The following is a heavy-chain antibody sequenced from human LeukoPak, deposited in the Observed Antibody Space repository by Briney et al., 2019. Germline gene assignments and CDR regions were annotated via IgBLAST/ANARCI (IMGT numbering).Heavy chain of an antibody. CDR3: AREVETYDFWSDNP. Sequence: ASVKVSCKASGYTFTGYYVHWVRQAPGQGLEWMGWINPNSGGTNYAQKFQGRVTMTRDTSISTAYMELSRLRSDDTAVYYCAREVETYDFWSDNPWGQGTLVTVSS. CDR1: GYTFTGYY. CDR2: INPNSGGT. J-gene: IGHJ5*02. D-gene: IGHD3-3*01. V-gene: IGHV1-2*02.